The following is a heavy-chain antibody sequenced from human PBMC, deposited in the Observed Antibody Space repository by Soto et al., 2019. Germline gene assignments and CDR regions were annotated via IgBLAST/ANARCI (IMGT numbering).Heavy chain of an antibody. D-gene: IGHD6-13*01. CDR2: ISYDGSNK. CDR3: ARVSSSWYWPLDY. CDR1: GFTFSSYA. V-gene: IGHV3-30-3*01. J-gene: IGHJ4*02. Sequence: GGSLRLSCAASGFTFSSYAMHWVRQAPGKGLEWVAVISYDGSNKYYADSVKGRFTISRDNSKNTVYLQMNSLRAEDTAVYYCARVSSSWYWPLDYWGQGTLVTVSS.